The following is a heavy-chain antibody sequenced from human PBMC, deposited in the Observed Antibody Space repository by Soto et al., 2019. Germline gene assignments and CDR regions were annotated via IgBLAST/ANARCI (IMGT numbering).Heavy chain of an antibody. V-gene: IGHV1-46*03. CDR2: INPSGGST. Sequence: ASVKVSCKASGYTFTSYYMHWVRQAPGQGLEWMGIINPSGGSTSYAQKFQGRVTMTRDTSTSTFYMVLSSLRSEDTAVYYCASLGALTGYFQQDYWGQGTLVTVSS. CDR1: GYTFTSYY. D-gene: IGHD3-9*01. J-gene: IGHJ4*02. CDR3: ASLGALTGYFQQDY.